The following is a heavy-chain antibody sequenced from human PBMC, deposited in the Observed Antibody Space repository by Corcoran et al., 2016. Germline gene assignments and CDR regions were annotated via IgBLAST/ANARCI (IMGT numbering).Heavy chain of an antibody. CDR3: ARGFSGRNWFDP. CDR1: GFTFSSYS. Sequence: EVQLVESGGGLVQPGGSLRLSCAASGFTFSSYSMNWVRQAPGKGLEWVSYISSSSSTIYYADSVKGRFTISRDNAKNSLYLQMNSLRAEDTAVYYCARGFSGRNWFDPWGRGTLVTISS. V-gene: IGHV3-48*04. D-gene: IGHD5-12*01. CDR2: ISSSSSTI. J-gene: IGHJ5*02.